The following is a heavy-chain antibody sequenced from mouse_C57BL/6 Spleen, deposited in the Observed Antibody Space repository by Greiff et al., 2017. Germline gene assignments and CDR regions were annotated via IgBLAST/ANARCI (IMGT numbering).Heavy chain of an antibody. J-gene: IGHJ4*01. CDR3: ARDYGSSYLYAMDY. CDR1: GFNIKNTY. V-gene: IGHV14-3*01. Sequence: EVKLQESVAELVRPGASVKLSCTASGFNIKNTYLHWVKQRPEQGLEWIGRIDPANGNTKYAPKFQGKATITADTSSNTAYLQLSSLTSEDTAIYYCARDYGSSYLYAMDYWGQGTSVTVSS. CDR2: IDPANGNT. D-gene: IGHD1-1*01.